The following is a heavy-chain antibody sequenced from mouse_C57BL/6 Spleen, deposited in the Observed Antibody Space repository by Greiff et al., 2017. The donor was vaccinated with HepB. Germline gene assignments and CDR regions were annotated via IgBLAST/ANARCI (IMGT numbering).Heavy chain of an antibody. CDR3: RMDLWLRRGYFDV. J-gene: IGHJ1*03. D-gene: IGHD2-2*01. CDR2: IYPGNSDT. CDR1: GYTFTSYW. V-gene: IGHV1-5*01. Sequence: EVQLQQSGTVLARPGASVKMSCKTSGYTFTSYWMHWVKQRPGQGLEWIGAIYPGNSDTSYNQKFKGKAKLTAVTSASTAYMELSSLTNEDSAVYYCRMDLWLRRGYFDVWGTGTTVTVSS.